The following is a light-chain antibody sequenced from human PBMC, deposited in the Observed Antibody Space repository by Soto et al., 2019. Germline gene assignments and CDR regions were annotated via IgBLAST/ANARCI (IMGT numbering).Light chain of an antibody. CDR2: GVT. CDR3: TSYTSSSTWVV. CDR1: NNDIGGYNS. Sequence: QSALTQPASVSGSPGQSITISCTGSNNDIGGYNSVSWYQQHPDKAPKLLIFGVTNRPSGVSDRFSGSKSGNTASLTISALQAEDEADYYCTSYTSSSTWVVFGGGTKLTVL. V-gene: IGLV2-14*01. J-gene: IGLJ2*01.